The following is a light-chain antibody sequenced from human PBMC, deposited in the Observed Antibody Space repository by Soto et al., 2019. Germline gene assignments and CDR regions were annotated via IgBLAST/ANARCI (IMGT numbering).Light chain of an antibody. V-gene: IGKV1-39*01. Sequence: DIQMTQSPSSLSASVGDRVTITCRASQTISMYLNWYQQKQGKAPILLISAASSLQSGVPSRFNGSGYGTDFNRAISSLQPEDIATYYCQQSYTTPPLTFGGGTKVEI. J-gene: IGKJ4*02. CDR1: QTISMY. CDR3: QQSYTTPPLT. CDR2: AAS.